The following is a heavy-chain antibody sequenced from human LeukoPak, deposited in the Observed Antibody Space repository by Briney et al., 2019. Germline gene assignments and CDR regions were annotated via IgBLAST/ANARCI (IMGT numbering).Heavy chain of an antibody. V-gene: IGHV1-2*02. D-gene: IGHD6-13*01. CDR2: INPNSGGT. CDR1: GYTFTGYY. CDR3: ARAGYSSSWYHYYYGMDV. Sequence: GASVKVSCKASGYTFTGYYMHWVRQAPGQGLEWMGWINPNSGGTNYAQEFQGRITMTRDTSISTAYMELSRLRSDDTAVYYCARAGYSSSWYHYYYGMDVWGQGTTVTVSS. J-gene: IGHJ6*02.